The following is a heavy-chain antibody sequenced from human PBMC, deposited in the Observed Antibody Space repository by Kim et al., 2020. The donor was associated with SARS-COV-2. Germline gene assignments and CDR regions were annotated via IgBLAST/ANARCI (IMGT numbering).Heavy chain of an antibody. J-gene: IGHJ4*02. Sequence: SETLSLTCTVSGASITSFHWSFIRQSPGKGLEWIADVINVGTTDYNPSLQSRVTLSIDTSKNQVSLRLTSVTAADTAIYYCATQLSDSQGSNTLASWGPGTLITVSS. V-gene: IGHV4-59*08. CDR3: ATQLSDSQGSNTLAS. CDR2: VINVGTT. D-gene: IGHD2-21*02. CDR1: GASITSFH.